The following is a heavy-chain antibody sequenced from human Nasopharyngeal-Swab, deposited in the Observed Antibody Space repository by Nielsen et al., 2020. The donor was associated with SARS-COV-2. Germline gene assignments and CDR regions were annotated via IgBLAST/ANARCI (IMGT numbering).Heavy chain of an antibody. J-gene: IGHJ4*02. CDR2: IYTSGST. V-gene: IGHV4-39*07. CDR3: ARDRVDDYYDSSGQVYYFDY. D-gene: IGHD3-22*01. CDR1: GGSISSSSYY. Sequence: SETLSLTCTVSGGSISSSSYYWGWIRQPPGKGLEWIGRIYTSGSTNYNPSLKSRVTMSVDTSKNQFSLKLSSVTAADTAVYYCARDRVDDYYDSSGQVYYFDYWGQGTLVTVSS.